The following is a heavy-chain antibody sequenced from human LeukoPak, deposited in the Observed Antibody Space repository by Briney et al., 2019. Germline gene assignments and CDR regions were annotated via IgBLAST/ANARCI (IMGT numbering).Heavy chain of an antibody. V-gene: IGHV3-30-3*01. Sequence: GGSLRLSCAASGFAFSSYSMHWVRQAPGKGLEWVAIVSYDGSNKYYADSVKGRFTISRDDSKNTLYLQMNSLRAEDTAVYYCAKDAAGPEYWGQGTLVTVSS. CDR1: GFAFSSYS. J-gene: IGHJ4*02. CDR2: VSYDGSNK. D-gene: IGHD6-13*01. CDR3: AKDAAGPEY.